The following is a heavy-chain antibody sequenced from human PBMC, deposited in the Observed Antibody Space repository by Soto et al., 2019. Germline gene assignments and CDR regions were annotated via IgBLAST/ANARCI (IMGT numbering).Heavy chain of an antibody. V-gene: IGHV3-48*01. CDR2: ISSSSSAI. CDR1: GFTFSSYT. Sequence: GGSLRLSCAASGFTFSSYTMNWVRQAPGKGLEWVSYISSSSSAIYYADSVKGRFTISRDNAKNSLYLQMNSLRAEDTAVYYCARVATLSVAAHFDYWGQGTLVTVSS. D-gene: IGHD6-19*01. CDR3: ARVATLSVAAHFDY. J-gene: IGHJ4*02.